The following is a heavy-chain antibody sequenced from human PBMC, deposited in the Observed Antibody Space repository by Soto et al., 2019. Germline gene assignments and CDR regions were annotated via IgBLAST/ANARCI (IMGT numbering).Heavy chain of an antibody. J-gene: IGHJ6*02. CDR2: IIPIFGTA. Sequence: QVQLVQSGAEVEKPGSSVKVSCKASGGTFSSYAISWVRQAPGQGLEWMGGIIPIFGTANYAQKFQGRVTITADESTSTAYMELSSLRSEDTAVYYCARDKSIQRRVYYYYGMDVWGQGTKVTVSS. V-gene: IGHV1-69*01. CDR1: GGTFSSYA. CDR3: ARDKSIQRRVYYYYGMDV. D-gene: IGHD1-1*01.